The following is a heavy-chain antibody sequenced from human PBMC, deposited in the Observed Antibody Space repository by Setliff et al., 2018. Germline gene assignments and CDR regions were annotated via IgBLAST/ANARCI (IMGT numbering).Heavy chain of an antibody. D-gene: IGHD4-4*01. Sequence: PSETLSLTCTLSGDSISRSTYYWGWIRQSPGKGLDWIGTVDRSGNTFYNPSLRSRVTISVDTSKNQISLKLTSVSAADTAVYYCARRDYSGGDSWGHGTLVTVSS. CDR2: VDRSGNT. V-gene: IGHV4-39*01. J-gene: IGHJ5*01. CDR3: ARRDYSGGDS. CDR1: GDSISRSTYY.